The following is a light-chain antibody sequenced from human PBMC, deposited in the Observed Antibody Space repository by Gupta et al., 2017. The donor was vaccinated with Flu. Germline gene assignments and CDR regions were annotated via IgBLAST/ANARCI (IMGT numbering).Light chain of an antibody. J-gene: IGLJ3*02. Sequence: GVPQAPSFTLSRRGTVTLTCGLSSGSVSTSHYPNWYQQTPGQAPRPVMYNKNRRSSGVPDRFSGSITGNKAALTITGAQAEDESDYYCLRYVGSGIWVFGGGTKLTVL. CDR3: LRYVGSGIWV. V-gene: IGLV8-61*01. CDR1: SGSVSTSHY. CDR2: NKN.